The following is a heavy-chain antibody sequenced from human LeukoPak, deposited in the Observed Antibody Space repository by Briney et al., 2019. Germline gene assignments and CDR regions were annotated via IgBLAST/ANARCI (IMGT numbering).Heavy chain of an antibody. CDR1: GGSFSGYY. CDR3: ARGGRLYLPY. Sequence: SETLSLTCAVYGGSFSGYYWNWIRQPPGKGLEWIGEINHSGNTNYNPSLKSRVTISVDTSKNQFSLKLSSVTAADTAVYYCARGGRLYLPYWGQGTQVTVSS. CDR2: INHSGNT. V-gene: IGHV4-34*01. D-gene: IGHD3-10*01. J-gene: IGHJ4*02.